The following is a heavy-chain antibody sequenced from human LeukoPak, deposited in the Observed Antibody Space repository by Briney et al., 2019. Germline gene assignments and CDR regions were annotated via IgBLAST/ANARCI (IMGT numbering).Heavy chain of an antibody. J-gene: IGHJ5*02. CDR2: ISHSSS. D-gene: IGHD4-23*01. CDR1: GVPFRGFF. V-gene: IGHV4-34*01. Sequence: SETLSLTCAAYGVPFRGFFWSWIRQAPGKGLEWMGEISHSSSNYNPSLKSRITISVDTSKSQFSLRLTSVTAADTAVYYCARGIFYGGRNQYIWFDLWGQGTLVTVSS. CDR3: ARGIFYGGRNQYIWFDL.